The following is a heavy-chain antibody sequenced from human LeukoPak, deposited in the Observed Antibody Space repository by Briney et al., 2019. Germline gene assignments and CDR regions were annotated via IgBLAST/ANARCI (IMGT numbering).Heavy chain of an antibody. V-gene: IGHV3-66*01. CDR3: ARVELYYYDSSGYLYYFDY. Sequence: GESLRLSCAASGFTVSSNYMSWVRQAPGKGLEWVSVIYSVGSTYYKDTAKGRFTISRNNSKTTLYLKMTSLIAEDTAVYYCARVELYYYDSSGYLYYFDYWGQGTLVTVSS. CDR1: GFTVSSNY. J-gene: IGHJ4*02. CDR2: IYSVGST. D-gene: IGHD3-22*01.